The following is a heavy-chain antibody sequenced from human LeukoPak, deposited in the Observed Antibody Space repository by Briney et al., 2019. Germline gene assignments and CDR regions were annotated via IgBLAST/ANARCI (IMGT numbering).Heavy chain of an antibody. D-gene: IGHD3-3*01. J-gene: IGHJ4*02. CDR3: AKDKGVSYYDFRSGYPAIDY. CDR1: GFTFSSHA. CDR2: ISGSGGST. Sequence: PGGSLRLSCAASGFTFSSHAMSWVRQAPGRGQEWVSAISGSGGSTYYADSVKGRFTISRDNSKNTLYLQMNSLRAEDTAVYYCAKDKGVSYYDFRSGYPAIDYWGQGTLVTVSS. V-gene: IGHV3-23*01.